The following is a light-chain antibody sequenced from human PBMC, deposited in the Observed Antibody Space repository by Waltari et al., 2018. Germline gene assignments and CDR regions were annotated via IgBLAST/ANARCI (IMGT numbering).Light chain of an antibody. J-gene: IGLJ1*01. V-gene: IGLV3-25*03. CDR1: ALPTHY. CDR3: QSADSLRV. CDR2: KDS. Sequence: SYELPQPPSVSVSPGQTARITCSGHALPTHYAYWYQQKPGQAPVLVIYKDSERPSGIPERFSGSSSGTTVTLTISGVQAEDEADYYRQSADSLRVFGTGTKVTVL.